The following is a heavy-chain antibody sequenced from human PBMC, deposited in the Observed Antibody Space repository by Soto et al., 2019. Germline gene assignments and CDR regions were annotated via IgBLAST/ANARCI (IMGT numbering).Heavy chain of an antibody. CDR2: ISYDGSLK. CDR1: GFIFSDYG. Sequence: PGGSLRLSCAASGFIFSDYGIHWVRQAPGKGLEWVALISYDGSLKFYADSVKGRFTTSRDNSKNTVHLQMNSLRPEDTSLYHCAKDNVAAIDYWGEGT. J-gene: IGHJ4*02. V-gene: IGHV3-30*18. D-gene: IGHD6-13*01. CDR3: AKDNVAAIDY.